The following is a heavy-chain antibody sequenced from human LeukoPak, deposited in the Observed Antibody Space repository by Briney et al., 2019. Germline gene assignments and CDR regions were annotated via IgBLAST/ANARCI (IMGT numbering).Heavy chain of an antibody. Sequence: SETLSLTCTVSGGPISSSSYYWGWIRQPPGKGLEWIGEINHSGSTNYNPSLKSRVTISVDTSKNQFSLKLSSVTAADTAVYYCARDSMVRGFSSGWGQGTLVTVSS. CDR1: GGPISSSSYY. V-gene: IGHV4-39*07. D-gene: IGHD3-10*01. CDR2: INHSGST. J-gene: IGHJ4*02. CDR3: ARDSMVRGFSSG.